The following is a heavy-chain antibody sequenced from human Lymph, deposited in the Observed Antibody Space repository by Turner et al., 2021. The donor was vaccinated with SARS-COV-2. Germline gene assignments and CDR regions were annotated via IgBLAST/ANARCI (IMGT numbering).Heavy chain of an antibody. Sequence: EVQLVESGGGLVQPGGSLRLSCAASGFTFSSYGMSWVRQAPGKGLEWVANIKQDGSEKYYVDSVKGRFTISRDNAKNSLFLQMNSLRAEDTAVYYCARMGSSSWYFDYWGQGTLVTVSS. V-gene: IGHV3-7*01. J-gene: IGHJ4*02. CDR1: GFTFSSYG. CDR3: ARMGSSSWYFDY. CDR2: IKQDGSEK. D-gene: IGHD1-26*01.